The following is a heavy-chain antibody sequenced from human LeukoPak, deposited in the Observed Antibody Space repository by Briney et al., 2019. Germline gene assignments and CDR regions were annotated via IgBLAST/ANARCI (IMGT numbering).Heavy chain of an antibody. CDR3: TRDPGYSSSSISF. CDR2: IDRSNSDI. Sequence: GGSLRLSCAVSGFALSGYSINWVRQAPGKGLEWVSFIDRSNSDIYYADSVKGRFTISRDDARESVFLQLNRLRAEDTAVYYCTRDPGYSSSSISFWGQGTLVTVSS. CDR1: GFALSGYS. J-gene: IGHJ4*02. V-gene: IGHV3-21*01. D-gene: IGHD6-6*01.